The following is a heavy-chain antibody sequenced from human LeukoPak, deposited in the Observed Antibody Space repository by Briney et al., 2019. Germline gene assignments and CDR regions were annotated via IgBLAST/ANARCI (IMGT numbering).Heavy chain of an antibody. Sequence: ASVKVSCKASGYTFTGYYMHWVRQAPGQGLEWMGWINPNSGGTNYAQKFQGRVTMTRDTSISTAYMELSRLRSDDTAVYYCARGATMVRGVLWNYYYYYMDVWGKGTTVTISS. CDR1: GYTFTGYY. D-gene: IGHD3-10*01. V-gene: IGHV1-2*02. CDR2: INPNSGGT. J-gene: IGHJ6*03. CDR3: ARGATMVRGVLWNYYYYYMDV.